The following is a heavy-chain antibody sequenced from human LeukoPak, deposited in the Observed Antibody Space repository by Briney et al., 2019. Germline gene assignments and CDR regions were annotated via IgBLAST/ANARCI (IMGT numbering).Heavy chain of an antibody. J-gene: IGHJ3*02. Sequence: PSETLSLTCSVSGGSITSDTYYWSWVRQPAGKGLEWIGRISTSGNTNYNPSLESRVSISLDTSKNHFSLRLSSVTAADTAVYFCARIDCTTISCYSSGYSFDIWGQGTMVTVSS. V-gene: IGHV4-61*02. CDR3: ARIDCTTISCYSSGYSFDI. D-gene: IGHD2-2*02. CDR2: ISTSGNT. CDR1: GGSITSDTYY.